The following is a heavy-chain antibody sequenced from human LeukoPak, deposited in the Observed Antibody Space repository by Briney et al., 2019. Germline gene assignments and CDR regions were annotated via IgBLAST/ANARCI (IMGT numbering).Heavy chain of an antibody. Sequence: GGSLRPSCAASGFTFSSYSMNWVRQAPGKGLEWVSSISSSSSYIYYADSVKGRFTISRDNAKNSLYLQMNSLRAEDTAVYYCARGPSIAAAGPYYYYYSMDVWGQGTTVTVSS. D-gene: IGHD6-13*01. CDR1: GFTFSSYS. CDR3: ARGPSIAAAGPYYYYYSMDV. CDR2: ISSSSSYI. V-gene: IGHV3-21*01. J-gene: IGHJ6*02.